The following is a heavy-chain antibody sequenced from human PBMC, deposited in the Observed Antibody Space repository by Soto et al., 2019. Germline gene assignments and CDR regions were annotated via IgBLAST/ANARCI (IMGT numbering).Heavy chain of an antibody. CDR2: IYHSGSA. V-gene: IGHV4-4*02. J-gene: IGHJ4*02. Sequence: SETLSLTCAVSGGSISSSNWWNWVRQPPGKGLEWIGEIYHSGSANYNPSLKSRVTISVDKSKNQFSLKMSSVTAADTAVYYCARNGYSYFDYWGQGALVTVSS. CDR3: ARNGYSYFDY. CDR1: GGSISSSNW. D-gene: IGHD2-15*01.